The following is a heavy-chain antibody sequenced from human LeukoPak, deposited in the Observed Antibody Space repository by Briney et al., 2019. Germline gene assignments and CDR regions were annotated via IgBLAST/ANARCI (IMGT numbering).Heavy chain of an antibody. V-gene: IGHV3-66*01. J-gene: IGHJ4*02. Sequence: GGSLRLSCAASGFTVSSNYMSWVRQAPGKGLEWVSVIYSGGSTYYADSVKGRFAISRDNSKNTLYLQMSSLRAEDTAVYYCARDYGTIFGVVILDYWGQGTLVTVSS. CDR2: IYSGGST. CDR1: GFTVSSNY. CDR3: ARDYGTIFGVVILDY. D-gene: IGHD3-3*01.